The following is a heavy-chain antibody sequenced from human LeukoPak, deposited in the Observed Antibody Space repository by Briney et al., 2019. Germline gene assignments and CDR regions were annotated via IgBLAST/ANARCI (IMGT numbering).Heavy chain of an antibody. V-gene: IGHV4-34*01. CDR3: ARLNNDYGDYEVFDY. D-gene: IGHD4-17*01. CDR2: INHSGST. CDR1: GGSFSGYY. Sequence: SETLSLTCAVYGGSFSGYYWSWIRQPPGKGLEWIGEINHSGSTNYNPSLKSRVTISVDTSKNQFSLKLSSVTAADTAVYYCARLNNDYGDYEVFDYWGQGTLVTVSS. J-gene: IGHJ4*02.